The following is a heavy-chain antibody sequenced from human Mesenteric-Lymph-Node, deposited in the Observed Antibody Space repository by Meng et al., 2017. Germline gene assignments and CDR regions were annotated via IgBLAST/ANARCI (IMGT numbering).Heavy chain of an antibody. V-gene: IGHV3-33*01. CDR1: GFSFGDFG. Sequence: GESLKISCAASGFSFGDFGMHWVRQSPGTGLERVAVVWNDGSKTYYADSVKGRFTISRDNSKNTLYLQMNSLRAEDTAVYYCAREDYDSSGYYYYYYGMDVWGQGTTVTVSS. D-gene: IGHD3-22*01. CDR3: AREDYDSSGYYYYYYGMDV. J-gene: IGHJ6*02. CDR2: VWNDGSKT.